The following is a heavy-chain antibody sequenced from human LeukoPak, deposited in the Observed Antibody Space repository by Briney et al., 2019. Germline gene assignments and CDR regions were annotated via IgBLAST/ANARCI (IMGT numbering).Heavy chain of an antibody. CDR3: ARDGRDY. D-gene: IGHD2-15*01. J-gene: IGHJ4*02. Sequence: KISCKGSGYSFTSYWISWVRQAPGQGLEWMGRIIPILGIANYAQKFQGRVTITADKSTSTAYMELSSLRSEDTAVYYCARDGRDYWGQGTLVTVSS. CDR2: IIPILGIA. CDR1: GYSFTSYW. V-gene: IGHV1-69*04.